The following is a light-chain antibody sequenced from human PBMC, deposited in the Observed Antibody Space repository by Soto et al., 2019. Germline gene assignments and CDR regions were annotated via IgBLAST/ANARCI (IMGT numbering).Light chain of an antibody. CDR2: TAS. CDR3: QQLNSYPHT. V-gene: IGKV1-9*01. Sequence: DIQLTQYPSFLSASVGDRVTITCRASQGISSYLAWYQQRPGKAPQLLIYTASTLQSGVPSRFSGSGSGTEFTLTISSLQPEDCATYYCQQLNSYPHTFGGGTNVEIK. CDR1: QGISSY. J-gene: IGKJ4*01.